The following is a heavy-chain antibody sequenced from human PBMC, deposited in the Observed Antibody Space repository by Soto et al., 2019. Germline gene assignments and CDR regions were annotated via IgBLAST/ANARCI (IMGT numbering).Heavy chain of an antibody. CDR1: GGSFSGYY. CDR3: ARTGFLEWSAH. CDR2: INHSGST. Sequence: SETLSLTCAVYGGSFSGYYWSWIRQPPGKGLEWIGEINHSGSTNYNPSLKSRVTISVDTSKNQFSLKLSSVTAADTAVYYCARTGFLEWSAHWGQGTLVTVSS. V-gene: IGHV4-34*01. J-gene: IGHJ4*02. D-gene: IGHD3-3*01.